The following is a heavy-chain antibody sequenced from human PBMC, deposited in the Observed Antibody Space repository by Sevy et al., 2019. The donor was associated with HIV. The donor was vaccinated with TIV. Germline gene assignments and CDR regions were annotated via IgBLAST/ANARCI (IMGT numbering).Heavy chain of an antibody. CDR1: GGSISSGGYS. V-gene: IGHV4-30-2*01. Sequence: SETLSLTCAVSGGSISSGGYSWSWIRQPPGKGREWIGYIYHSGSTYYNPALKSRVTISVDRSKNQFSLKLSSVTAADTAVYYCARGGGEFDYWGQGTLVTVSS. CDR2: IYHSGST. CDR3: ARGGGEFDY. J-gene: IGHJ4*02. D-gene: IGHD7-27*01.